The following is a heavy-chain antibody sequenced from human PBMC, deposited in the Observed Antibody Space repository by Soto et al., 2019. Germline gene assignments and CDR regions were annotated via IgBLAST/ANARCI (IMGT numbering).Heavy chain of an antibody. J-gene: IGHJ5*02. CDR3: AREIAVAGVGRRGWFDP. CDR2: ISAYNGNT. Sequence: QVQLVQSGAEVKKPGASVKVSCKASGYTFTSYGISWVRQAPGQGLEWMGWISAYNGNTNYAQKLQGRVTMTTDTSTSTAYMELRSLRSDDTAGYYWAREIAVAGVGRRGWFDPWGQGTLVTVSS. V-gene: IGHV1-18*04. D-gene: IGHD6-19*01. CDR1: GYTFTSYG.